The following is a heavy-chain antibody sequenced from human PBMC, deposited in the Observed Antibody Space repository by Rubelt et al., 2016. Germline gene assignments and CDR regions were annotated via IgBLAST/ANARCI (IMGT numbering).Heavy chain of an antibody. D-gene: IGHD1-26*01. CDR3: ARAIVGASDAFDI. CDR2: INWNSGSI. V-gene: IGHV3-9*01. CDR1: GFIFGNHA. Sequence: EEQLVESGGGLVQPGRSLRLSCVGSGFIFGNHAMHWVRQAPGKGLEWVAGINWNSGSIGYGDSVRGRFTVSRDNAKNSLYLQMNSLRDEDTAVYYCARAIVGASDAFDIWGQGTMVTVSS. J-gene: IGHJ3*02.